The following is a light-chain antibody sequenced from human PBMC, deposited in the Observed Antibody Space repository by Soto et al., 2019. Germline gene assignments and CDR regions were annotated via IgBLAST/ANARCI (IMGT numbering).Light chain of an antibody. CDR1: SGHSTYI. Sequence: LVLTQSSSASASLGSSVKLTCILSSGHSTYIIAWHQQQPGKAPRFLMTLDRSGSYNRGSGVPDRFSGSSSGDDRYLTISNLQFEDEGDYYCETWYSNTHKVFGGGTKLTVL. CDR3: ETWYSNTHKV. J-gene: IGLJ3*02. CDR2: LDRSGSY. V-gene: IGLV4-60*02.